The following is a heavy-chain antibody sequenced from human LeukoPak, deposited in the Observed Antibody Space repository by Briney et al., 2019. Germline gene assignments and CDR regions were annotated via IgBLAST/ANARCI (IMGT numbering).Heavy chain of an antibody. D-gene: IGHD3-22*01. CDR1: GFTFSSYS. V-gene: IGHV3-21*01. CDR2: ISSSSSYI. J-gene: IGHJ3*02. CDR3: ARAGGYDSSGYYRSDAFDI. Sequence: PGGSLRLSCAASGFTFSSYSMNWVRQAPGKGLAWVSSISSSSSYIYYADSVKGRFTISRDNAKNSLYLQMNSLRAEDTAVYYCARAGGYDSSGYYRSDAFDIWGQGTMVTVSS.